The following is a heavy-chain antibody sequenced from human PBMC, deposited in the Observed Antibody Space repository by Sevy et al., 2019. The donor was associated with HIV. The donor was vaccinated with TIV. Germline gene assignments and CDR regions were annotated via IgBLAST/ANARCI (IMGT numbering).Heavy chain of an antibody. CDR1: GFTFGDYA. CDR2: IRSKAYGGTT. CDR3: TRAYCSGGSCYGWFDP. D-gene: IGHD2-15*01. V-gene: IGHV3-49*03. Sequence: GGSLRLSCTASGFTFGDYAMSWFRQAPGKGLEWVGFIRSKAYGGTTEYAAYVKGRFTSSRDDSKSIAYLKMNSLKTEDTAVYYCTRAYCSGGSCYGWFDPWGQGTLVTVSS. J-gene: IGHJ5*02.